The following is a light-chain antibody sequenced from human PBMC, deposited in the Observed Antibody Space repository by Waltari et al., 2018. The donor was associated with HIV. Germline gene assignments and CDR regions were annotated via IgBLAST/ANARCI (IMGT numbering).Light chain of an antibody. CDR1: SSNIGAGYD. J-gene: IGLJ3*02. CDR2: GNS. CDR3: AAWDDSLNVWV. Sequence: QSELTQPPSVSSAPGQRVTISCTGSSSNIGAGYDVHWYQQVPGRAPKVVIYGNSNRPSGVPDRFSGSKSGSSASLVITGLQSEDEADYYCAAWDDSLNVWVFGGGTKLTVL. V-gene: IGLV1-40*01.